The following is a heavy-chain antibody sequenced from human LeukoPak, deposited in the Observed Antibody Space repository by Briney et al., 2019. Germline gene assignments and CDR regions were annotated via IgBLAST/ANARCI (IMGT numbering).Heavy chain of an antibody. CDR1: GGSFSGYY. D-gene: IGHD6-13*01. Sequence: KSSETLSLTCAVYGGSFSGYYWSWIRQPPGKGLEWIGQINHSGSTNYNPSLKSRVTISVDTSKNQFSLKLSSVTAADTAVYYCARRSTNRIAADGTIRRNWYFDLWGRGTLVTVSS. CDR3: ARRSTNRIAADGTIRRNWYFDL. J-gene: IGHJ2*01. V-gene: IGHV4-34*01. CDR2: INHSGST.